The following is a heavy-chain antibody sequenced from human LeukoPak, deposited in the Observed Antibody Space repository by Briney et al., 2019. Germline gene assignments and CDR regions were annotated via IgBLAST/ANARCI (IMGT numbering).Heavy chain of an antibody. CDR3: ANYYGSSGPIFDD. V-gene: IGHV4-30-4*01. CDR1: GGSINSGDYY. Sequence: SQTLSLTCTVSGGSINSGDYYWSWLRQPPGKGLEWIGYIYYSGTTYYNPSLKSRITISVDTSKNQFSLNLSSVTAADTAVYYCANYYGSSGPIFDDWGQGTLVTVSS. J-gene: IGHJ4*02. CDR2: IYYSGTT. D-gene: IGHD3-22*01.